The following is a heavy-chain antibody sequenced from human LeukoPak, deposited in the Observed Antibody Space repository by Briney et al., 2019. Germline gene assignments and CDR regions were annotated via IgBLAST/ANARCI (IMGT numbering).Heavy chain of an antibody. D-gene: IGHD2-2*01. Sequence: GASVKVSCKASGYTFTGYYIHWVRQAPGQGLEWMGRINPNSGGTNYAQKFRGRVTMTRDTSISTAHMELSRLRSDDTAVYYCAREKVRQSGMDVWGQGTTVTVSS. CDR2: INPNSGGT. CDR3: AREKVRQSGMDV. J-gene: IGHJ6*02. V-gene: IGHV1-2*06. CDR1: GYTFTGYY.